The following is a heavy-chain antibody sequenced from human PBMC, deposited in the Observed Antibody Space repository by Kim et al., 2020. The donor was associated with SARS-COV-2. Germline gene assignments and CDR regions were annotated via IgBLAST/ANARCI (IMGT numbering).Heavy chain of an antibody. J-gene: IGHJ6*02. CDR3: ARGQRSSGWYYYYGMDV. D-gene: IGHD6-19*01. V-gene: IGHV4-34*01. CDR1: GGSFSGYY. CDR2: INHSGST. Sequence: SETLSLTCAVYGGSFSGYYWSWIRQPPGKGLEWIGEINHSGSTNYNPSLKSRVTRSVDTSKNKSPLKLSSVPAADTAVYYCARGQRSSGWYYYYGMDVWGQGTTVTVSS.